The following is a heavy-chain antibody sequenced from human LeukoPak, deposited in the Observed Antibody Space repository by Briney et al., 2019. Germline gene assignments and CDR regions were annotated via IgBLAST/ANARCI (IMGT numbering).Heavy chain of an antibody. J-gene: IGHJ4*02. CDR3: ARGRSGYHFDY. V-gene: IGHV3-23*01. CDR1: GFIFSSYA. Sequence: GGSLRLSCAASGFIFSSYAMSWVRQAPGKGLEWVSTISGSGGSTYYADSVKGRFTISRDNSKNTVYLQMNSLRAEDTAVYYCARGRSGYHFDYWGQGTLVTVSS. CDR2: ISGSGGST. D-gene: IGHD3-16*02.